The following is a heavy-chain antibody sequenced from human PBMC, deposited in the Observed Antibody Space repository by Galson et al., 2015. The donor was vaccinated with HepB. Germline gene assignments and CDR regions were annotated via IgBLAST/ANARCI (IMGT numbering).Heavy chain of an antibody. CDR3: AKDPRDTMIVVGTYDY. CDR1: GFTFSSYA. Sequence: SLRLSCAASGFTFSSYAMSWVRQAPGKGLEWVSAISGSGGSTYYADSVKGRFTISRDNSKNTLYLQMNSLRAEYTAVYYCAKDPRDTMIVVGTYDYWGQGTLVTVSS. D-gene: IGHD3-22*01. V-gene: IGHV3-23*01. J-gene: IGHJ4*02. CDR2: ISGSGGST.